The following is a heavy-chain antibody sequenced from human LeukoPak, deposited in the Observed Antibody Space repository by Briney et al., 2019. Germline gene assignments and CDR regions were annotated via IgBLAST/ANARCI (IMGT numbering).Heavy chain of an antibody. CDR1: GYSISSGYY. J-gene: IGHJ4*02. Sequence: PSETLSLTCAVSGYSISSGYYWGWIRQPPGKGLEWIGSIYHSGSTYYNPSLKSRVTISVDTSKNQFSLKLSSVTAADTAVYYCARHVSIAAPGGDYWGQGTLVTVSS. D-gene: IGHD6-25*01. CDR3: ARHVSIAAPGGDY. CDR2: IYHSGST. V-gene: IGHV4-38-2*01.